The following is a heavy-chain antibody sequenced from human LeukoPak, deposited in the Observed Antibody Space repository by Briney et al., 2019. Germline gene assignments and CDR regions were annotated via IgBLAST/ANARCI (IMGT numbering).Heavy chain of an antibody. Sequence: GGSLRLSCAASGFTFSNYWMSWVRQAPGKGLECVANIKQEGSEKHYVDSVKGRFTISRDNAKNSLYLQMNSLRAEDTAVYYCARDLSGSFDYWGQGTLVTVSS. CDR3: ARDLSGSFDY. J-gene: IGHJ4*02. D-gene: IGHD2-15*01. V-gene: IGHV3-7*01. CDR1: GFTFSNYW. CDR2: IKQEGSEK.